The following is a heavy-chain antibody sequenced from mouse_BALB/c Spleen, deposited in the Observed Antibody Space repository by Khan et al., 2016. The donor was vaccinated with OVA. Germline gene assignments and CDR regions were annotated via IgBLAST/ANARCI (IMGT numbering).Heavy chain of an antibody. CDR3: ARGAITSHAMDS. V-gene: IGHV1-76*01. CDR1: AYIFTNYW. CDR2: IYPGTGST. Sequence: QVRLQQSGAELVRPGASVKLSCKTSAYIFTNYWIHWVKQRSGQGLEWIARIYPGTGSTYSNENFKGKATLTADKSSSTAYMQLSSLKSEDSAVYFCARGAITSHAMDSWGQGTSVTVSS. D-gene: IGHD1-1*01. J-gene: IGHJ4*01.